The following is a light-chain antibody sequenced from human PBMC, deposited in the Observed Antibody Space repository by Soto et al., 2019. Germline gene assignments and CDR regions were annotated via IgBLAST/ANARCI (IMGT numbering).Light chain of an antibody. CDR2: LGS. Sequence: IVMTQSPLSLPVTPGEPASISFRSNQSLLHTNGYNYLDWYMQKPGQSPQLLIYLGSNRASGVPDRFSGSGSGTHFTLKISRVEAADVGVYYCMQDRKSLTLAQGTLL. CDR3: MQDRKSLT. CDR1: QSLLHTNGYNY. V-gene: IGKV2-28*01. J-gene: IGKJ5*01.